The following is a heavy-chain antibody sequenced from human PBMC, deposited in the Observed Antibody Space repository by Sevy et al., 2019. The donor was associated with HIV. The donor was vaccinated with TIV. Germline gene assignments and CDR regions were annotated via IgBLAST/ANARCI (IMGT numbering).Heavy chain of an antibody. D-gene: IGHD3-22*01. J-gene: IGHJ3*02. CDR2: ISAYNGNT. Sequence: ASVKVSCKASGYTFTSYGISWVRQAPGQGLEWMGWISAYNGNTNYAQKLQGRVTMTTDTSTGTAYMELRSLRSDDTAVYYCARMREKYYYDSSGYYDAFDIWGQGTMVTVSS. V-gene: IGHV1-18*01. CDR3: ARMREKYYYDSSGYYDAFDI. CDR1: GYTFTSYG.